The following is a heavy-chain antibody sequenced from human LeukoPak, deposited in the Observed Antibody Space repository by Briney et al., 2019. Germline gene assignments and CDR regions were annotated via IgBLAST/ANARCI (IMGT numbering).Heavy chain of an antibody. J-gene: IGHJ5*02. CDR2: ISYDGSEK. Sequence: GGSLRLSCVASGVTFSSYAIHWVRQAPGKGLEWVAMISYDGSEKYYADSVKGRFSISRDNSKNTLYLEMDSLRAEDTALYYCARDLGEDTTAWGQGTLVTVSS. V-gene: IGHV3-30*04. CDR1: GVTFSSYA. D-gene: IGHD4-17*01. CDR3: ARDLGEDTTA.